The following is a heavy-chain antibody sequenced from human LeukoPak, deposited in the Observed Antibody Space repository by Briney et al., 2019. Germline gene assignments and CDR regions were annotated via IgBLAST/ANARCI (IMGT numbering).Heavy chain of an antibody. CDR2: ISGSGGST. CDR1: GFNFDSYA. CDR3: AKGKYSSGRTYFDY. J-gene: IGHJ4*02. Sequence: GGSLRLSCAASGFNFDSYAMTWVRPAPGKGLEWFSAISGSGGSTYYADSVKGRFTISRDNSKNTLYLQMNSLRAEDTAVYFCAKGKYSSGRTYFDYWGQGTLVTVSS. V-gene: IGHV3-23*01. D-gene: IGHD6-19*01.